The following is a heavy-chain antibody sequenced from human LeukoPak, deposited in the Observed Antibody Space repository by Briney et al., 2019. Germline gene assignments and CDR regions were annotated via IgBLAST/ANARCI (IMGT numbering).Heavy chain of an antibody. CDR3: AGRFDDFWSGYTTPFDY. J-gene: IGHJ4*02. D-gene: IGHD3-3*01. CDR1: GGTFSSCA. CDR2: IIPIFGTA. Sequence: ASVKVSCKASGGTFSSCAISWVRQAPGQGLEWMGGIIPIFGTANYAQKFQGRVTITADESTSTAYMELSSLRSEDTAVYYCAGRFDDFWSGYTTPFDYWGQGTLVSVSS. V-gene: IGHV1-69*13.